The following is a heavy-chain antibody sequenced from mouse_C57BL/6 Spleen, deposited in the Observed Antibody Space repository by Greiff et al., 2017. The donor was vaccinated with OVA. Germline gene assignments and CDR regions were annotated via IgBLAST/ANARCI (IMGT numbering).Heavy chain of an antibody. D-gene: IGHD3-2*02. CDR2: ITPNNGGT. Sequence: VQLQPSGPELVKPGASVKIPCKASGYTFTDYNMDCVKQSHGTSLEWIGDITPNNGGTIYNQQFKGKATLPVDKSSSTAYMELRRLTSEDTAVYYCARRQLRLRYFDVWGTGTTVTVSS. J-gene: IGHJ1*03. CDR1: GYTFTDYN. V-gene: IGHV1-18*01. CDR3: ARRQLRLRYFDV.